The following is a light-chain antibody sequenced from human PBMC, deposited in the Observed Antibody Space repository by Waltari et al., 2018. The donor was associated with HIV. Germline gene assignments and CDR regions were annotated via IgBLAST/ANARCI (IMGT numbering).Light chain of an antibody. CDR2: EGN. Sequence: QSALTPPASVSGSPGQSITISCTGTNTNVADYNYFSWYQHHPGKAPKVMIYEGNNRPSGVSNRVSGSKSGNTASLTISGLQADDEADDCCTSYIRSSSPVYGGWTKLTDL. CDR1: NTNVADYNY. CDR3: TSYIRSSSPV. V-gene: IGLV2-14*01. J-gene: IGLJ3*02.